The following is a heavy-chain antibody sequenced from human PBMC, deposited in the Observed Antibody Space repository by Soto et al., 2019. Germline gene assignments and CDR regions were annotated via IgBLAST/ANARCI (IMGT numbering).Heavy chain of an antibody. CDR3: ARGGISHWAYFYYMDV. CDR1: GGSLSDYF. J-gene: IGHJ6*03. Sequence: SETLSLTCVVSGGSLSDYFWSWIRQPPGMALEWIGEINHLGSINYNPSLKSRVTMSVDTSKNQFSLTLNSVSAADTATYYCARGGISHWAYFYYMDVWDRGTTVTVSS. D-gene: IGHD2-21*01. CDR2: INHLGSI. V-gene: IGHV4-34*01.